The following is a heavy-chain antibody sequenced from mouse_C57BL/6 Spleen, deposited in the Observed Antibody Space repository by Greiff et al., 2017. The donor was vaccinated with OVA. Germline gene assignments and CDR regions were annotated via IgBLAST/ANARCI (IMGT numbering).Heavy chain of an antibody. CDR3: ARRVYDYDEGDYFDY. V-gene: IGHV1-69*01. CDR2: IDPSDSYT. J-gene: IGHJ2*01. Sequence: VQLQQSGAELVMPGASVKLSCKASGYTFTSYWMHWVKQRPGQGLEWIGEIDPSDSYTNYNQKFKGKSTLTVDKSSSTAYMQLSSLTSEDSAVYYCARRVYDYDEGDYFDYWGQGTTLTVSS. CDR1: GYTFTSYW. D-gene: IGHD2-4*01.